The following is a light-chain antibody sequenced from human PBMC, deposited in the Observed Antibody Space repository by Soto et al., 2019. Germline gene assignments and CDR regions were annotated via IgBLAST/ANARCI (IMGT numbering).Light chain of an antibody. CDR3: PQAYYERIS. CDR1: EYISNY. CDR2: AAS. Sequence: IEMTQAPSCLSESLGDRVTITCMACEYISNYLHWYQQKPGKAPKLLIYAASSLQSGVPSRFCDSGSGTDVTFAVSAFQPEDFATYNCPQAYYERISSGDGTRLEIK. V-gene: IGKV1-6*01. J-gene: IGKJ5*01.